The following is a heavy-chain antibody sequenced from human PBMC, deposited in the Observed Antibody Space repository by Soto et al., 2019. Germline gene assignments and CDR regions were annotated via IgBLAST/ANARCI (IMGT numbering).Heavy chain of an antibody. J-gene: IGHJ5*02. D-gene: IGHD6-19*01. CDR3: ARRRYSIGWSTNWFDP. V-gene: IGHV4-39*01. Sequence: SETLSLTCTASGGSISSSSYYWGWIRQPPGKGQERIGRISVSGSTYYTPSLKSRVTLSVATSKNQFSLKLTSVTAADTAVYYCARRRYSIGWSTNWFDPWGQGTLVTVS. CDR1: GGSISSSSYY. CDR2: ISVSGST.